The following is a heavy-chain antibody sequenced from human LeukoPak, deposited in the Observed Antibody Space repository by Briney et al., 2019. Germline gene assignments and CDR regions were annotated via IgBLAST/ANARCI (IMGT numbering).Heavy chain of an antibody. CDR2: INPNSGGT. D-gene: IGHD6-6*01. CDR1: GYTFSGHY. V-gene: IGHV1-2*06. CDR3: ARAWSAHLPIDY. J-gene: IGHJ4*02. Sequence: ASVKVSCKASGYTFSGHYLHWVRQAPGQGLEWMGRINPNSGGTNYAQKFQGRVTMTRDTSISTAYMELSRLRSDDTAVYYCARAWSAHLPIDYWGQGTLVTVSS.